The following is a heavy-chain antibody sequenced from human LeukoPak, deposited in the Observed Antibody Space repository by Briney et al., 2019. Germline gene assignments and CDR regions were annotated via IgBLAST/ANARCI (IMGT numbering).Heavy chain of an antibody. CDR1: DGSFSGYY. D-gene: IGHD3-9*01. V-gene: IGHV4-34*12. J-gene: IGHJ5*02. Sequence: PSETLSLTCAVYDGSFSGYYWTWIRQPPGKGLEWVGEIIDTGSTKYNSSLKSRVTISVDTSKNQFSLKLSSVTAADTAVYYCARDYDVLTAYPPTQLFDPWGQGTLVTVSS. CDR2: IIDTGST. CDR3: ARDYDVLTAYPPTQLFDP.